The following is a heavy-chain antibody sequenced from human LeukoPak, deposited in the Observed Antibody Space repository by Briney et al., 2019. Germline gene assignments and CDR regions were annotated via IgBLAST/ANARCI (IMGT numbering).Heavy chain of an antibody. CDR3: AKLVSSGWYYDY. CDR1: GGSISSNY. D-gene: IGHD6-19*01. CDR2: IYYSGST. J-gene: IGHJ4*02. Sequence: SETLSLTCTVSGGSISSNYWSWIRQPPGKGLESIGYIYYSGSTNCNPSLKSRVTMSVDTSKNQFSLKVSSVTAADTAVYYCAKLVSSGWYYDYWGQGTLVTVSS. V-gene: IGHV4-59*08.